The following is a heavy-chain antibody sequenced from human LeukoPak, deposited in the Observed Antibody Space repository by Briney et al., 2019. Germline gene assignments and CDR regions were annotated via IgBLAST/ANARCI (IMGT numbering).Heavy chain of an antibody. D-gene: IGHD3-10*01. Sequence: SETLSLTCAVYGGSFSGYYWSWIRQPPGKGLEWIGEINHSGSTNYNPSLKSRVTISVDTSKNQFSLKLSSVTAADTAVYYCARDSYYYGSGPTAGLDYWGQGTLVTVSS. J-gene: IGHJ4*02. CDR3: ARDSYYYGSGPTAGLDY. CDR2: INHSGST. V-gene: IGHV4-34*01. CDR1: GGSFSGYY.